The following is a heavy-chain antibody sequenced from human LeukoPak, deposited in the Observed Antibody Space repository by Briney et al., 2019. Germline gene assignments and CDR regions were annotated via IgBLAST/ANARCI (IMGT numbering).Heavy chain of an antibody. CDR3: ARGIVPAAVPPYFDF. Sequence: GASVKVSCKTSGYTFTGYYIHWVRQAPGQGLEWMGWINPSSGDTKYAQKFRGRVTMTTDTSIRTAYMELSRLRSGDTAVYYCARGIVPAAVPPYFDFWGQGSLVAVSS. V-gene: IGHV1-2*02. CDR1: GYTFTGYY. CDR2: INPSSGDT. D-gene: IGHD2-2*01. J-gene: IGHJ4*02.